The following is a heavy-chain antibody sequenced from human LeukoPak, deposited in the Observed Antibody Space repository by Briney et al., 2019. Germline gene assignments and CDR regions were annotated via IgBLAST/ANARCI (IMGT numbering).Heavy chain of an antibody. V-gene: IGHV4-34*01. Sequence: PSETLSLTCAVYGGSFSGYYWSWIRQPPGKGLEWIGEINHSGSTNYNPSLKSRVTISVDTSKNQFFLKLSSVTAADTAVYYCASLLQGVDYWGQGTLVTVSS. CDR2: INHSGST. CDR3: ASLLQGVDY. CDR1: GGSFSGYY. D-gene: IGHD6-13*01. J-gene: IGHJ4*02.